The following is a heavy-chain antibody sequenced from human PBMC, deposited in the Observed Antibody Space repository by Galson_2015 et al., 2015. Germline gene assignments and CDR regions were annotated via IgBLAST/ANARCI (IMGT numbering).Heavy chain of an antibody. D-gene: IGHD3-22*01. V-gene: IGHV2-5*02. CDR2: IYWDDDK. CDR3: ARTIVVVITTYFDY. Sequence: PALVKPTQPLTLPCTFSGFSLSTSGVGVGWIRQPPGKALEWLALIYWDDDKRYSPSLKSRLTITKDTSKNQVVLTMTNMDPVDTATYYCARTIVVVITTYFDYWGQGTLVTVSS. CDR1: GFSLSTSGVG. J-gene: IGHJ4*02.